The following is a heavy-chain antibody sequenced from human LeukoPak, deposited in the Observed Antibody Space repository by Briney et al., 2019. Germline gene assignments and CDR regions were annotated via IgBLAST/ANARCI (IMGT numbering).Heavy chain of an antibody. J-gene: IGHJ4*02. Sequence: GGSLRLSCAASGFDFSTSWMSWVRQAPGKGLEWVANIKEDGSEKYYVDSVKGRFIISRDNAKKSVYLQMNSLRAEDTAVYYCARDQGGLTSYGSSPLDSWGQGTLVTVSS. CDR3: ARDQGGLTSYGSSPLDS. V-gene: IGHV3-7*01. D-gene: IGHD5-18*01. CDR2: IKEDGSEK. CDR1: GFDFSTSW.